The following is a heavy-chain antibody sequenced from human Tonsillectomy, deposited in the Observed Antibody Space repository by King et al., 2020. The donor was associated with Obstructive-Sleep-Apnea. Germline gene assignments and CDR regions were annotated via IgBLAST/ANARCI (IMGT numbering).Heavy chain of an antibody. CDR1: GFTFSSYS. J-gene: IGHJ4*02. CDR2: ISSSTSTI. D-gene: IGHD5-18*01. CDR3: ARLPRIQLGSDFDY. V-gene: IGHV3-48*04. Sequence: VQLVESGGGLVQPGGSLRLSCAASGFTFSSYSMNWVRQAPGKGLEWVSYISSSTSTIYYADSVKGRFTISRDNAKNSLYLQMNSLRAEDTAVYYCARLPRIQLGSDFDYWGQGTLAT.